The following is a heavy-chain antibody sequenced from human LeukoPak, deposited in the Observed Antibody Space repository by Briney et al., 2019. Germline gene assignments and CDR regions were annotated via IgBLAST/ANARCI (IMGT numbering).Heavy chain of an antibody. CDR3: GMATTNGNWLGYFDY. D-gene: IGHD5-12*01. V-gene: IGHV1-18*01. CDR1: GYTFTSYG. CDR2: ISAYNGDT. Sequence: ASVKVSCKASGYTFTSYGINWVRQAPGQGLEWMGWISAYNGDTNYAQKLQGRVTMTTDTSTSTAYMELRSLRSEDTAVYYCGMATTNGNWLGYFDYWGQGTLVTVSS. J-gene: IGHJ4*02.